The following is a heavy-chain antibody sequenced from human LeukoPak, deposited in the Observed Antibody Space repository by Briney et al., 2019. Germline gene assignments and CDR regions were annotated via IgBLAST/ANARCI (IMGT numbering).Heavy chain of an antibody. D-gene: IGHD1-1*01. CDR2: ISYDGSNK. J-gene: IGHJ6*02. Sequence: GGSLRLSCAASGFTFSSYGMHWVRQAPGKGLEWVAVISYDGSNKYYADSVKGRFTISRDNSKNTLYLQMNSLRAEDTAVYYCAKDPGERTRTYYYGMDVWGQGTTVTVSS. CDR3: AKDPGERTRTYYYGMDV. V-gene: IGHV3-30*18. CDR1: GFTFSSYG.